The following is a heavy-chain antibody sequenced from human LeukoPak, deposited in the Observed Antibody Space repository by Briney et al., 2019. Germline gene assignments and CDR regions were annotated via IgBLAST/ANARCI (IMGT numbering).Heavy chain of an antibody. J-gene: IGHJ4*02. CDR1: GFSISNDW. V-gene: IGHV3-15*01. CDR3: TLIQGWGSGSFYRDF. CDR2: VKSRSAGETT. D-gene: IGHD3-10*01. Sequence: GGSLRLSCAAPGFSISNDWMSWVRQAPGKGLEWVARVKSRSAGETTDYAAPVKGRFTISRDDSKNTLYLQMNSLKTEDTAVYYCTLIQGWGSGSFYRDFWGQGTLVTVSS.